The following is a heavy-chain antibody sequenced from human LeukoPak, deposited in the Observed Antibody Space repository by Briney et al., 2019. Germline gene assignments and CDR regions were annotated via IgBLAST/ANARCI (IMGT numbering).Heavy chain of an antibody. CDR2: ISGSGGST. CDR1: GFTFSSYA. V-gene: IGHV3-23*01. J-gene: IGHJ4*02. CDR3: EKDLGGSGDYRPY. D-gene: IGHD2-21*02. Sequence: GGSLRLSCAASGFTFSSYAMSWVPQAPGKGLEWVSAISGSGGSTYYADSVKGQFTISRDNSKNTLYLQMNSLRAEDTAVYYCEKDLGGSGDYRPYWGQGSVVTVSS.